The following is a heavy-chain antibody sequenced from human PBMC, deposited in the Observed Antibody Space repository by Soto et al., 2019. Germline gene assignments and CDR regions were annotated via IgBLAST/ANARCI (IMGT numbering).Heavy chain of an antibody. J-gene: IGHJ4*02. Sequence: GGSLRLSCAASGFTFGTYTMNWVRQAPGKGLEWVSALGGGGDTHYAESVKGRFTISRDYSENILLLQMNSLRDEDSAIYYCTKDRHPDGIWTFDFWGQGTLLTVSS. D-gene: IGHD3-9*01. V-gene: IGHV3-23*01. CDR3: TKDRHPDGIWTFDF. CDR2: LGGGGDT. CDR1: GFTFGTYT.